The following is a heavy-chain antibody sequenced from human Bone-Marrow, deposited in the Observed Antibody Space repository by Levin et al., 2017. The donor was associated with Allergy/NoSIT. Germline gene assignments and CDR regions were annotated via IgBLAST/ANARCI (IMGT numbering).Heavy chain of an antibody. D-gene: IGHD3-16*01. CDR1: GFSFSTYW. CDR3: ARDEAAGTNSGLGDW. V-gene: IGHV3-74*01. J-gene: IGHJ4*02. CDR2: INSDGRST. Sequence: SGGSLRLSCAASGFSFSTYWMHWVRQAPGKGLVWVSHINSDGRSTSYADSVKGRFTISRDNAKNTLYLQMNSLRVEDTAVYFCARDEAAGTNSGLGDWWGQGTLVTVSS.